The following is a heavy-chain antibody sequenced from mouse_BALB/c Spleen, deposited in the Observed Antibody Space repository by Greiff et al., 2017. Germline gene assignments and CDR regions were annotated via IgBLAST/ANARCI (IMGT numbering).Heavy chain of an antibody. J-gene: IGHJ2*01. CDR3: ARHGGLRRYFDY. Sequence: EVHLVESGGGLVKLGGSLKLSCAASGFTFSSYYMSWVRQTPEKRLELVAAINSNGGSTYYPDTVKGRFTISRDNAKNTLYLQMSSLKSEDTALYYCARHGGLRRYFDYWGQGTTLTVSS. D-gene: IGHD2-2*01. CDR1: GFTFSSYY. CDR2: INSNGGST. V-gene: IGHV5-6-2*01.